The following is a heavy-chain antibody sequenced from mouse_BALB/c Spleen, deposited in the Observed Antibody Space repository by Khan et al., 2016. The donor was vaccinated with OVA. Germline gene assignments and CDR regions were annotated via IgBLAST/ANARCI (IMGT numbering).Heavy chain of an antibody. J-gene: IGHJ3*01. CDR2: ISSAATYT. Sequence: EVELVESGGGLVEPGGSLKLSCAASGFTFSSFVMSWVRQTPETRLEWVATISSAATYTYYPDSVKGRFTISRDNAKNTLYLQMNILRAYDTAIYYCTNGNYGWFAYWGQGTLVTVST. D-gene: IGHD2-1*01. V-gene: IGHV5-9-1*01. CDR1: GFTFSSFV. CDR3: TNGNYGWFAY.